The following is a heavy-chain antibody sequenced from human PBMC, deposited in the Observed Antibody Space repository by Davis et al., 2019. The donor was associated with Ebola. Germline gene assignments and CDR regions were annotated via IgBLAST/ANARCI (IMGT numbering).Heavy chain of an antibody. CDR1: GGTFSSYA. Sequence: SVKVSCKASGGTFSSYAISWVRQAPGQGLEWMGRIIPILGIANYAQKFQGRVTMTRDTSTSTVYMELSSLRSEDTAVYYCARGAVVPAVPYYYGMDVWGQGTTVTVSS. CDR3: ARGAVVPAVPYYYGMDV. CDR2: IIPILGIA. D-gene: IGHD2-2*01. J-gene: IGHJ6*02. V-gene: IGHV1-69*04.